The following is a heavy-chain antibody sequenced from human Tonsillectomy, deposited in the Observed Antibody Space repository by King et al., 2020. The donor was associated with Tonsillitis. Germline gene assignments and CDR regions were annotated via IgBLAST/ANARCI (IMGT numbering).Heavy chain of an antibody. CDR1: GFTFSSYA. Sequence: VQLVESGGGLVQPGGSLRLSCAASGFTFSSYAMSWVRQAPGKGLEWVSAISGSGGSTYYADSVKGRFTISRDNSKNTLYLQMNSLRAEDTAVYYCAKSGCVISCYYYSPYWYFDLWGRGTLVTVSS. CDR3: AKSGCVISCYYYSPYWYFDL. V-gene: IGHV3-23*04. J-gene: IGHJ2*01. CDR2: ISGSGGST. D-gene: IGHD3-22*01.